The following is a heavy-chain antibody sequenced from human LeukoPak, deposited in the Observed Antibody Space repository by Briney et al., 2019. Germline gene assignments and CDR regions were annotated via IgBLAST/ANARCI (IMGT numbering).Heavy chain of an antibody. J-gene: IGHJ4*02. CDR3: ARDLSRYFDY. CDR2: IWYDGSNK. D-gene: IGHD3-3*02. CDR1: GLTFSSYG. V-gene: IGHV3-33*01. Sequence: GGSLRLSCAASGLTFSSYGMPWVRQAPGKGLEWVAVIWYDGSNKYYADSVKGRFTISRDNSKNTLYLQMNSLRAEDTAVYYCARDLSRYFDYWGQGTLVTVSS.